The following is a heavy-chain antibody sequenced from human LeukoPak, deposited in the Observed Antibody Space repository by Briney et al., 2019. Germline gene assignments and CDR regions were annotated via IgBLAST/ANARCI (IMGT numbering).Heavy chain of an antibody. CDR1: GFTFSDYY. Sequence: GGSLRLSCAASGFTFSDYYMSWIRQAPGKGLEWVSYISSSGSTIYYADSVKGRFTISRDNAKNSLYLQMNSLRAEDTAVYYCARDPYSSGWYDAFDIWGQGTMVTVSS. V-gene: IGHV3-11*04. J-gene: IGHJ3*02. CDR2: ISSSGSTI. CDR3: ARDPYSSGWYDAFDI. D-gene: IGHD6-19*01.